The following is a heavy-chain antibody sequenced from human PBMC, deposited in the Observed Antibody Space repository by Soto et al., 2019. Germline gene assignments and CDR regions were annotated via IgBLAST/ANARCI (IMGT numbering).Heavy chain of an antibody. CDR1: GFTLNDFG. D-gene: IGHD3-10*01. J-gene: IGHJ4*02. Sequence: ASVKASCKASGFTLNDFGVSWVRQAPGQGLEWMGWISGYDGNTNFAQKYEGRVTMTVDSSTSTAYMELRNLRSDDTAMYYCAREKWFGQTPFDSWGQGTLVTVSS. V-gene: IGHV1-18*01. CDR3: AREKWFGQTPFDS. CDR2: ISGYDGNT.